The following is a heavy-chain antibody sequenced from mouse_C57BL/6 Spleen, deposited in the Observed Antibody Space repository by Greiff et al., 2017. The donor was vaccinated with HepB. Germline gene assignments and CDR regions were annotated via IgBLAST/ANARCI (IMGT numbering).Heavy chain of an antibody. CDR3: ARGYYGSSNFDV. J-gene: IGHJ1*03. D-gene: IGHD1-1*01. Sequence: VKLQESGAELARPGASVKLSCKASGYTFTSYGISWVKQRTGQGLEWIGEIYPRSGNTYYNEKFKGKATLTADKASSTAYMELRSLTSEDSAVYFCARGYYGSSNFDVWGTGTTVTVSS. V-gene: IGHV1-81*01. CDR2: IYPRSGNT. CDR1: GYTFTSYG.